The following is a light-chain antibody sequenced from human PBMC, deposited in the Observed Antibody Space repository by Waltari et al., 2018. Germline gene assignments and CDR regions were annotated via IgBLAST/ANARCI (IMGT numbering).Light chain of an antibody. J-gene: IGKJ4*01. CDR2: KAS. V-gene: IGKV1-5*03. CDR3: QQFHLYPLT. CDR1: QTFSSW. Sequence: DVQMTQSPSTLSASVGDRVTISCRASQTFSSWLAWYQQKPGKAPRRLIYKASTLESGVSSRFSGSGAGTDFTLTISSLQPNDSATYYCQQFHLYPLTFGGGTKVEIK.